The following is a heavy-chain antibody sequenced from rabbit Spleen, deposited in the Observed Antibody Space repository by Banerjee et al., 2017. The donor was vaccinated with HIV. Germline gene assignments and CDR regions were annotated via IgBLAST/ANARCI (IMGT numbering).Heavy chain of an antibody. V-gene: IGHV1S45*01. CDR1: GFSFSTSDC. CDR3: ARETSSGWGVVSFYFNL. Sequence: EQLEESGGGLVKPGASLTLTCKASGFSFSTSDCMSWVRQAPGKGLEWIACIYTGSGADTYYASWAKGRFTISKTSSTTVTLQMASLTAADTATYFCARETSSGWGVVSFYFNLWGPGTLVTVS. CDR2: IYTGSGADT. D-gene: IGHD4-1*01. J-gene: IGHJ4*01.